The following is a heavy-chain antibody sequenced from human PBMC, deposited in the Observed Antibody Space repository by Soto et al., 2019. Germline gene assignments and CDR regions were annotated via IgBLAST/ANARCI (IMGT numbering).Heavy chain of an antibody. V-gene: IGHV3-48*02. CDR2: ISSSSTI. D-gene: IGHD3-9*01. Sequence: GGSLRLSCAASGFTFSSYSMNWVRQAPGKGLEWVSYISSSSTIYYADSVKGRFTISRDNAKNSLYLQMNSLRDEDTAVYYCARDQVLRYFLPPYYYGMDVWGQGTTVTVSS. J-gene: IGHJ6*02. CDR1: GFTFSSYS. CDR3: ARDQVLRYFLPPYYYGMDV.